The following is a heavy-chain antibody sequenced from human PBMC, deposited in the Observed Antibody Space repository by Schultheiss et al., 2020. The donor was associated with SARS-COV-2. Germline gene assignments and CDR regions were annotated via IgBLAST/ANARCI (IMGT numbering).Heavy chain of an antibody. J-gene: IGHJ6*02. V-gene: IGHV4-31*03. CDR3: AREISTTYYGMDV. Sequence: SETLSLTCTVSGGSISSGGYYWSWIRQHPGKGLEWIGEIYHSGSTNYNPSLKSRVTISVDTSKNQFSLKLSSVTAADTAVHYCAREISTTYYGMDVWGQGTTVTVSS. CDR1: GGSISSGGYY. CDR2: IYHSGST. D-gene: IGHD1-14*01.